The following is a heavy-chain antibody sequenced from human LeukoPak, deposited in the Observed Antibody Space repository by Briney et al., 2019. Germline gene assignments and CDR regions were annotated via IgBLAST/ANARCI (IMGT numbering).Heavy chain of an antibody. CDR2: INPNSGDT. D-gene: IGHD5-18*01. Sequence: ASVKVSCTASGYTLTVYYIHWVRPAPGQGLEWMGRINPNSGDTNFAQKFQGRVTMTRDTSISTAYMDLSGLRPDDTAVYYCAREGSGYTYGRGSYFDYWGHGILVTVSS. CDR3: AREGSGYTYGRGSYFDY. J-gene: IGHJ4*01. V-gene: IGHV1-2*06. CDR1: GYTLTVYY.